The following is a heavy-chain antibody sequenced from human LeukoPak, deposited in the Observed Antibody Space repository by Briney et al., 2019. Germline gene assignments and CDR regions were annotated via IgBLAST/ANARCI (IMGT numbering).Heavy chain of an antibody. CDR1: GITLSNYG. CDR2: IGGSGGRT. V-gene: IGHV3-23*01. D-gene: IGHD3-22*01. Sequence: PGGPLRLSCAVSGITLSNYGMSWVRQAPGKGLEWVAGIGGSGGRTNYADSVKGRFTISRDNPKNTLYLQMNSLRAEDTAVYFCAKRGVVIRVILVGFHKEAYYFDSWGQGALVIVSS. CDR3: AKRGVVIRVILVGFHKEAYYFDS. J-gene: IGHJ4*02.